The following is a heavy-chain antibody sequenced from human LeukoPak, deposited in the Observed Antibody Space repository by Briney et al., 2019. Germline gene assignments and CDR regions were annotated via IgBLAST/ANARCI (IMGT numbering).Heavy chain of an antibody. J-gene: IGHJ4*02. CDR1: GYTFTGYY. V-gene: IGHV1-46*01. D-gene: IGHD3-9*01. CDR3: ARSYDILTGQYYFDY. CDR2: INPSGGST. Sequence: GASVKVSCKASGYTFTGYYMHWVRQAPGQGLEWMGIINPSGGSTSYAQKFQGRVTMTRDTSTSTVYMELSSLRSEDTAVYYCARSYDILTGQYYFDYWGQGTLVTVSS.